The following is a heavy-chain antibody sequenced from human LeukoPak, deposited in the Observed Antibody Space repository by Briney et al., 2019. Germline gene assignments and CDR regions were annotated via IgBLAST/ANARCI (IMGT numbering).Heavy chain of an antibody. CDR2: IYYSGSI. CDR1: GGSISRYY. V-gene: IGHV4-59*08. CDR3: AKGSGGYSYGAIDY. Sequence: SETLSLTCTVSGGSISRYYWSWIRQPPGKGLEWIGYIYYSGSIKYNPSLKSRVTISVDTSKNQFSLKLSSVTAADTAVYYCAKGSGGYSYGAIDYWGQGTLVTVSS. D-gene: IGHD5-18*01. J-gene: IGHJ4*02.